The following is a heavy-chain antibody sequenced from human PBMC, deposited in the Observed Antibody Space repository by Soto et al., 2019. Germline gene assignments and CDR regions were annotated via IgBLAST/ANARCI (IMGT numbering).Heavy chain of an antibody. V-gene: IGHV3-30-3*01. Sequence: QVQLVESGGGVVQPGRSLRLSCAPSGFTFCSGAMHWVRQAPGKGLEWVAVISYDGSNKYYADSVKGRFTISRDNSKNTLYLQMNSLRAEDTAVYYCAAPTTVTRDDAFDIWGQGTMVTVSS. CDR2: ISYDGSNK. CDR1: GFTFCSGA. D-gene: IGHD4-17*01. CDR3: AAPTTVTRDDAFDI. J-gene: IGHJ3*02.